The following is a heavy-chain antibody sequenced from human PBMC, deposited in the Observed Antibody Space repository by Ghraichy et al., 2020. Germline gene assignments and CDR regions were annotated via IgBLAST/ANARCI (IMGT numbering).Heavy chain of an antibody. CDR2: VFHSGST. CDR3: ARERAYEFWSGYRYFDH. CDR1: GGSISSTNW. Sequence: SETLSLTCAVSGGSISSTNWWTWVRQPPGKGLEWIGEVFHSGSTNYNPSLQSRVTISQDKSKNQLSLKLNSVTAADTAVYYCARERAYEFWSGYRYFDHWGQGRLVTVSS. D-gene: IGHD3-3*01. J-gene: IGHJ4*02. V-gene: IGHV4-4*02.